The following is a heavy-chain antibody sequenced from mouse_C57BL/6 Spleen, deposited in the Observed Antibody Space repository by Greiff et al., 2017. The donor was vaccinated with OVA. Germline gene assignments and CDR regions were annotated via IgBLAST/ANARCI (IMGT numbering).Heavy chain of an antibody. CDR1: GYTFTGYW. CDR3: ASRAAWAGYFDV. V-gene: IGHV1-9*01. J-gene: IGHJ1*03. D-gene: IGHD3-3*01. CDR2: ILPGSGST. Sequence: VQLQQSGAELMKPGASVKLSCKATGYTFTGYWIEWVKQRPGHGLEWIGEILPGSGSTNYNDKFKGKATFTADTSSNTAYMQLSSLTTEDSANYYCASRAAWAGYFDVWGTGTTVTVSS.